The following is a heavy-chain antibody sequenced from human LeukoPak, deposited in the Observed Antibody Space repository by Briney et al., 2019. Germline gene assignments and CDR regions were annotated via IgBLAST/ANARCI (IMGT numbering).Heavy chain of an antibody. V-gene: IGHV4-39*07. D-gene: IGHD6-13*01. CDR1: GGSISSISYY. Sequence: PSETLSLTCTISGGSISSISYYWGWIRQPPGKGLEWIGEINHSGSTNYNPSLKSRVTISVDTSKNQFSLKLSSVTAADTAVYYCARGPRGWRIAAAGRTTIQYYFDYWGQGTLVTVSS. J-gene: IGHJ4*02. CDR3: ARGPRGWRIAAAGRTTIQYYFDY. CDR2: INHSGST.